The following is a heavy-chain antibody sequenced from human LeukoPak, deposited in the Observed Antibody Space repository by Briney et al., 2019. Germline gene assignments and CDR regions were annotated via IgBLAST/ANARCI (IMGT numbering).Heavy chain of an antibody. CDR3: ARKNYYDSSSSY. V-gene: IGHV1-18*01. D-gene: IGHD3-22*01. J-gene: IGHJ4*02. Sequence: ASVKVSCKASGYSITRFSLTWVRQAPGQGLEWMGWIRPYNGNTNYAQKLQGRVTMTTDTSTSTAYMELRSLRSDDTATYYCARKNYYDSSSSYWGQGTLVTVSS. CDR2: IRPYNGNT. CDR1: GYSITRFS.